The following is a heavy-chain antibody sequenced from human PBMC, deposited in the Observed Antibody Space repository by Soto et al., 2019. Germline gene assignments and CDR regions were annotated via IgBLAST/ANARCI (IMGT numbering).Heavy chain of an antibody. CDR2: IYYSGST. V-gene: IGHV4-59*08. D-gene: IGHD2-2*01. J-gene: IGHJ4*02. CDR1: GGSISSYY. Sequence: PSETLSLTCTVSGGSISSYYWSWIRQPPGKGLEWIGYIYYSGSTNYNPSLKSRVTISVDTSKNQFSLKLSSVTAADTAVYYCARAYCSSTSCQAVFFDYWGQGTLVTSPQ. CDR3: ARAYCSSTSCQAVFFDY.